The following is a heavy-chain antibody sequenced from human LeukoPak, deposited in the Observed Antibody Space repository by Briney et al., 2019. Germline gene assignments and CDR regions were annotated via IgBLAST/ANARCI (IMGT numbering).Heavy chain of an antibody. CDR3: ARQPAATAAFDI. J-gene: IGHJ3*02. V-gene: IGHV4-59*08. Sequence: SETLSLTRTVSGGSINSYYWSWIRQAPGKGLEWIGYIYYTGGEINYNPSLKSRLTISVDTSKNQFSLMLTSVTAADTAVYYCARQPAATAAFDIWAQGTMVTVSS. CDR1: GGSINSYY. D-gene: IGHD5-18*01. CDR2: IYYTGGEI.